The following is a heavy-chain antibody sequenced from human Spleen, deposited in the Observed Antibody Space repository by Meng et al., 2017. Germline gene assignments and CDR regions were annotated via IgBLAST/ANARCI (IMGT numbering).Heavy chain of an antibody. CDR3: ASWSGSFGNS. CDR1: GFTFSSYS. V-gene: IGHV3-21*01. J-gene: IGHJ4*02. CDR2: ISRSSDYI. D-gene: IGHD1-26*01. Sequence: EVQLVEAGGGLVKPGGSLRLSCAASGFTFSSYSMNWVRQAPGKGLEWVSSISRSSDYIFYADSVKGRFTISRDNAENSLYLQMNSLRAEDTAVYYCASWSGSFGNSWGQGTLVTVSS.